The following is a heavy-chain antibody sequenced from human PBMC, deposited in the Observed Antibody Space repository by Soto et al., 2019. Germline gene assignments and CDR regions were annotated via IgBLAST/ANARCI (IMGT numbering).Heavy chain of an antibody. V-gene: IGHV1-69*02. D-gene: IGHD5-12*01. CDR3: ARRRGYSGYEYVYGMDV. Sequence: QVQLVQSGAEVKKPGSSVKVSCKASGGTFSSYTISWVRQAPGQGLEWMGRIIPILGIANYAQKFQGRVTITADKSTSTAYMELRSLRSEDTAVYYCARRRGYSGYEYVYGMDVWCQGTTVTVSS. CDR2: IIPILGIA. CDR1: GGTFSSYT. J-gene: IGHJ6*02.